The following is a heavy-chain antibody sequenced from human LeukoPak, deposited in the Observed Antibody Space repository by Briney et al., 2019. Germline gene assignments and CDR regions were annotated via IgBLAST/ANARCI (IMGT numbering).Heavy chain of an antibody. J-gene: IGHJ4*02. CDR2: IYYSGST. V-gene: IGHV4-59*08. CDR1: GGSISSYY. D-gene: IGHD6-13*01. CDR3: ATTIIAAAGTTGGYYFDY. Sequence: SETLSLTCTVSGGSISSYYWSWIRQPPGKGLEWIGYIYYSGSTNYNPSLKSRVTISVDTSKNQLSLKLSSVTAADTAVYYCATTIIAAAGTTGGYYFDYWGQGTLVTVSS.